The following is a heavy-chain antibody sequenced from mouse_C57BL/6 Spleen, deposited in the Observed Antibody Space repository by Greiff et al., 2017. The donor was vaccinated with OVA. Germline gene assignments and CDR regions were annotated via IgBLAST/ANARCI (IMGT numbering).Heavy chain of an antibody. J-gene: IGHJ4*01. CDR3: ASSYYGRAMDY. CDR2: IYPGDGDT. Sequence: QVQLQQSGPELVKPGASVKISCKASGYAFSSSWMNWVKQRPGKGLEWIGRIYPGDGDTNYNGKFKGKATLTADKSSSTAYMQLSSLTSEDSAVDFCASSYYGRAMDYWGQGTSVTVSS. V-gene: IGHV1-82*01. D-gene: IGHD1-1*01. CDR1: GYAFSSSW.